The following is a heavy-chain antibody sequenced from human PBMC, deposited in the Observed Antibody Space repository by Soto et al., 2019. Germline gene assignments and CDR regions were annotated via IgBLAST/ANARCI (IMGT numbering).Heavy chain of an antibody. CDR3: AHRRAPRLFDY. J-gene: IGHJ4*02. D-gene: IGHD6-25*01. V-gene: IGHV2-5*02. Sequence: QITLKESGPTLVEPTQTLTLTCTFSGFSLTTSGVGVGWIRQPPGKALEWLALIYWDDDKHYSPSLKTRLTIPKYTSKNQVVLTMANMDPVDTATYYCAHRRAPRLFDYWGQGTLVTVS. CDR1: GFSLTTSGVG. CDR2: IYWDDDK.